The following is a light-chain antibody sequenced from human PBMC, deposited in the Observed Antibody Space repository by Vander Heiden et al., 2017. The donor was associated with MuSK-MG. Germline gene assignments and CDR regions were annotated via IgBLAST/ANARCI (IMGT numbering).Light chain of an antibody. Sequence: DIQLTQSPASLSASVGDRVTLTCRASQSITSYLNWYQHKPGQAPELLIYGASTLQSGVPSRFSATGSGTDFTLTIDRLRPEDFATYYCQQSYFTHSFGPGTRLEIK. CDR3: QQSYFTHS. V-gene: IGKV1-39*01. CDR1: QSITSY. CDR2: GAS. J-gene: IGKJ5*01.